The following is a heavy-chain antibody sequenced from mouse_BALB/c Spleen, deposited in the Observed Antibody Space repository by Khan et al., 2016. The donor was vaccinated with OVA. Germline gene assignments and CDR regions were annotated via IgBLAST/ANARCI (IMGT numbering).Heavy chain of an antibody. CDR3: ARMARTIN. Sequence: EVELVESGGGLVQPGGSLKLSCAASGFTFSSYGMSWVRQTPDKRLELVATINSNGGSTYYPDSVKGRFTISRDNAKNTLYLQMSSLKCVDTAMYYCARMARTINWGRGTTLTVAS. CDR2: INSNGGST. CDR1: GFTFSSYG. J-gene: IGHJ2*01. V-gene: IGHV5-6-3*01.